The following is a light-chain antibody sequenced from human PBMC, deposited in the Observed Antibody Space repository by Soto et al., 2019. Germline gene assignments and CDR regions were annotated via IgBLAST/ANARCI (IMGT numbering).Light chain of an antibody. CDR3: QQRSNWPSIT. CDR1: QSVSSY. CDR2: DAS. Sequence: IVLTQYPATLSLSPGERATLSCRASQSVSSYLAWYQQKPGQAPRLLIYDASNRATGIPARFSGSGSGTDFTLTINSLEPEDSAVYYCQQRSNWPSITFGQGTRLEIK. V-gene: IGKV3-11*01. J-gene: IGKJ5*01.